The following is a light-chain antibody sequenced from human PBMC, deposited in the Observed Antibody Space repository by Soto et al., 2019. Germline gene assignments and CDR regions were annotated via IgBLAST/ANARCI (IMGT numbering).Light chain of an antibody. CDR3: QQYVSPVT. Sequence: DIVLTQSPGSLSLSPGERATLSCRASQSVDSSFFAWYQQKPDQAPRLLIYGASKRATGTPDRFSGSGSGTDFPLTITRLEPEDFALYYCQQYVSPVTFGQGTKVEIK. J-gene: IGKJ1*01. CDR1: QSVDSSF. V-gene: IGKV3-20*01. CDR2: GAS.